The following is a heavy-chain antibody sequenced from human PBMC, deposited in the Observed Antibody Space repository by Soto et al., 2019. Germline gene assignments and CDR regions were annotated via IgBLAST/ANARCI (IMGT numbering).Heavy chain of an antibody. CDR3: TTGARFLEWLLSGPYYYYGMDV. CDR2: IKSKTDGGTT. D-gene: IGHD3-3*01. Sequence: PGGSLRLSCAASGFTFSNAWMNWVRQAPGKGLEWVGRIKSKTDGGTTDYAAPVKGRFTISRDDSKNTLYLQMNSLKTEDTAVYYCTTGARFLEWLLSGPYYYYGMDVWGQGTTVTVSS. V-gene: IGHV3-15*07. J-gene: IGHJ6*02. CDR1: GFTFSNAW.